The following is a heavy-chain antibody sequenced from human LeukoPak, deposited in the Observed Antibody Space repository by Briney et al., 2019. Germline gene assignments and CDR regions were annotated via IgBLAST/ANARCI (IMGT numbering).Heavy chain of an antibody. J-gene: IGHJ6*02. CDR1: GYTFTSYY. Sequence: ASVKVSCKASGYTFTSYYMHWVRQAPGQGLEWMGIINPSGGSTSYAQKFQGRVTMTRDTSTSTVYMELSSLRSEDTAVYYCARDYYDSSGYLYYYYYGMDVWSQGTTVTVSS. D-gene: IGHD3-22*01. CDR3: ARDYYDSSGYLYYYYYGMDV. CDR2: INPSGGST. V-gene: IGHV1-46*01.